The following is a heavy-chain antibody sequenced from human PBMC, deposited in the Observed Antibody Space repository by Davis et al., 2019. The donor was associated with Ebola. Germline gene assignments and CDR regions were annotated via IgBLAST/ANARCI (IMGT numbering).Heavy chain of an antibody. J-gene: IGHJ5*02. CDR3: AGHIAMDNWFNP. D-gene: IGHD5-18*01. V-gene: IGHV3-21*04. CDR1: GFTFSSYS. Sequence: PGGSLRLSCAASGFTFSSYSMNWVRQAPGKGLEWVSSISSSSSYIYYADSVKGRFTISRDNAKNSLYLQMNSLRAEETAVYYCAGHIAMDNWFNPWGQGTPVTVSS. CDR2: ISSSSSYI.